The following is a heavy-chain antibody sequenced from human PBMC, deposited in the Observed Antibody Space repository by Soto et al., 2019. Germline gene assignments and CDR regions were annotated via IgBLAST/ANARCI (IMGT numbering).Heavy chain of an antibody. V-gene: IGHV1-69*13. J-gene: IGHJ6*02. Sequence: SVNVSCKASGGTFNNYPITWVRQAPGEGLEWMGGSIPIFGTANYAQKFQGRVTISVDESTSTAYMELSSLRSEDTAVYYCARGRGYSGDDHYYYFDMDVWGQGTTVTVSS. CDR1: GGTFNNYP. D-gene: IGHD5-12*01. CDR3: ARGRGYSGDDHYYYFDMDV. CDR2: SIPIFGTA.